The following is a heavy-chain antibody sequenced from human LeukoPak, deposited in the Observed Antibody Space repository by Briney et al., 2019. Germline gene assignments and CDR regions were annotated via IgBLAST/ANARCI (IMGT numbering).Heavy chain of an antibody. D-gene: IGHD7-27*01. V-gene: IGHV1-18*01. Sequence: ASVKVSCKASGYTFTSYGISWVRQAPGQGLEWMGWISAYNGNTNYAQKLQGRVTMTTDTSTSTAYMELRSLRSDDTAVYYCARDSRPFTGGYYYMDVWGKGTTVTVSS. J-gene: IGHJ6*03. CDR3: ARDSRPFTGGYYYMDV. CDR1: GYTFTSYG. CDR2: ISAYNGNT.